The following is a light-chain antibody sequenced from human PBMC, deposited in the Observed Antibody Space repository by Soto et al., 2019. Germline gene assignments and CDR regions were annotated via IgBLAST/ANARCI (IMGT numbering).Light chain of an antibody. CDR2: LAS. J-gene: IGKJ1*01. CDR3: QQYHSYSRT. Sequence: DIQMTQFPSTLSAFVGDRVTITCRASQSISTSLAWYQQKPGKAPKLLIYLASSLESGVPARFGGSGSATEFTLSISSLQPDDFATYYCQQYHSYSRTFGQGTKVEIK. V-gene: IGKV1-5*03. CDR1: QSISTS.